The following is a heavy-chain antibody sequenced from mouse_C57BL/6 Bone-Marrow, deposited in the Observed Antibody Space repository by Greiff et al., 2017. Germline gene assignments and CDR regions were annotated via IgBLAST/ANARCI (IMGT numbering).Heavy chain of an antibody. CDR1: GYTFTSYW. D-gene: IGHD1-1*01. J-gene: IGHJ3*01. V-gene: IGHV1-64*01. CDR2: IHPNSGST. CDR3: ASITTVVALFAY. Sequence: VQLQQPGAELVKPGASVKLSCKASGYTFTSYWMHWVKQRPGQGLEWIGMIHPNSGSTNYNEKFKSKATLTVDKSSSTAYMQLSSLTSEDSAVYYCASITTVVALFAYWGQGTLVTVSA.